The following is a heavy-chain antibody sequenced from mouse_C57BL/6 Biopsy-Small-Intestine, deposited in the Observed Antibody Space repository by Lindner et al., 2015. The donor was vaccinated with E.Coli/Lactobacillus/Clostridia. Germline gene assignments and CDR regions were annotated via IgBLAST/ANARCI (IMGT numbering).Heavy chain of an antibody. CDR3: ARDYSVSVAVRPLGAFDF. D-gene: IGHD6-2*01. V-gene: IGHV1-84*02. CDR1: GYTFTYHG. Sequence: SVKVSCKTSGYTFTYHGLNWVRQAPGQGPEWMGWISAYNGNTYTAKKFECRLTMTTDTSTTTAYMELRNLRSDDTAVYYCARDYSVSVAVRPLGAFDFWGQGAMVTVS. J-gene: IGHJ3*01. CDR2: ISAYNGNT.